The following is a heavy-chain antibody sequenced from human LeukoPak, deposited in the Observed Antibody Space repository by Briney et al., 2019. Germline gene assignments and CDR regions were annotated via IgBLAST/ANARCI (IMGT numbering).Heavy chain of an antibody. D-gene: IGHD3-22*01. J-gene: IGHJ6*03. CDR1: GGTFSSYA. CDR2: IIPIFGTA. Sequence: SVKVSCKASGGTFSSYAISWVRQAPGQGLEWMGGIIPIFGTANYAQRFQGRITITADESTSTAYMELSSLRSEDTAMYYCARDKGQFSNDSSGYYYYFYYMDVWGKGTTVTVSS. V-gene: IGHV1-69*13. CDR3: ARDKGQFSNDSSGYYYYFYYMDV.